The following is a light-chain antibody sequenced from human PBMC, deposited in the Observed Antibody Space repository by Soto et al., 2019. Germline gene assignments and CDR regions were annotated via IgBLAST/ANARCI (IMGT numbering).Light chain of an antibody. CDR2: EVS. Sequence: QSALTQPPSASGSPGQSVTISCTGTGSDVGDYNYVSWYQQHPGKAPKLMIYEVSKRPSGVPDRFSGSKSGNTASLTVSGLQAKDEANYYCSSYTGSSYVFGTGTKLTVL. CDR3: SSYTGSSYV. V-gene: IGLV2-8*01. CDR1: GSDVGDYNY. J-gene: IGLJ1*01.